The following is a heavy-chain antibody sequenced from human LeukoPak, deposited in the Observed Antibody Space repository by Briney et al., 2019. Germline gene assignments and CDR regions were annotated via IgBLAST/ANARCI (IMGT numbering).Heavy chain of an antibody. Sequence: TSETLSLTCTVPGGSISSGGYYGSWIRQHPGKGLEWIGYIYYIGSTYFNPSLKSRVNISLDRSKNHLSLTLSSLTAADTAVYYCARGAIPYGASPRNYFAVWGQGALVTVSS. CDR1: GGSISSGGYY. CDR3: ARGAIPYGASPRNYFAV. D-gene: IGHD4-17*01. J-gene: IGHJ4*02. V-gene: IGHV4-31*03. CDR2: IYYIGST.